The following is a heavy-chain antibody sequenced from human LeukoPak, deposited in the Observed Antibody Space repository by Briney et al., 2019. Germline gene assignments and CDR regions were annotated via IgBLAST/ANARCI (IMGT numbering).Heavy chain of an antibody. CDR2: IKQDGSEK. CDR3: ARDRLAVAGTSHYYYYGMDV. V-gene: IGHV3-7*01. J-gene: IGHJ6*02. Sequence: GGSLRLSCAASGFTFSSYWMSWVRQAPGKGLEWVANIKQDGSEKYYVDSVKGRFTISRDNAKNSLYLQMNSLRAEDTAVYYCARDRLAVAGTSHYYYYGMDVWGQGTTVTVSS. D-gene: IGHD6-19*01. CDR1: GFTFSSYW.